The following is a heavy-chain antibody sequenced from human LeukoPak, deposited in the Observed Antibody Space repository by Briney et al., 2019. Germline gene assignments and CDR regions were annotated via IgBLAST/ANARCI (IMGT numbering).Heavy chain of an antibody. J-gene: IGHJ3*02. CDR2: IYTSGST. CDR3: ARADLWSGTYSFDI. Sequence: SETLSLTCTVSGGSLSSGSYYWSWVRQPAGTGLGWIGRIYTSGSTNYNPSLKSRVTLSVDTSKNQFSLKLSSVTAADTAVYYWARADLWSGTYSFDIWGQGTMVTVSS. CDR1: GGSLSSGSYY. V-gene: IGHV4-61*02. D-gene: IGHD3-3*01.